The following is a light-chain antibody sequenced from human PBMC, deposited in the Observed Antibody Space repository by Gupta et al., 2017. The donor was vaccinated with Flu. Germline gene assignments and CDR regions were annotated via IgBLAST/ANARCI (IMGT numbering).Light chain of an antibody. CDR2: GAS. CDR3: QQAYSFPRT. Sequence: DIQLTQSPSSMSASVGDRITITCRASQDIDNWLGWYQQKPGKPPKLLIYGASKVRGDVPSRFSGSGSGTEFSLTITSRQSEDFATYYCQQAYSFPRTFGQGTKVDIK. V-gene: IGKV1-12*01. CDR1: QDIDNW. J-gene: IGKJ1*01.